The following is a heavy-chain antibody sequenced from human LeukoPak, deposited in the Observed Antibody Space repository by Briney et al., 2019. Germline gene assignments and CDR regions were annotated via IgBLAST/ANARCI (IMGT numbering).Heavy chain of an antibody. V-gene: IGHV3-21*04. CDR1: GFSFITYN. CDR3: AKSGIGGLRGGYFDY. J-gene: IGHJ4*02. Sequence: GGSLRLSCAASGFSFITYNMNWVRQAPGKGLEWVSSISSSSSYIYYADSVKGRFTISRDNAKNTLYLQMNSLRAEDTAVYYCAKSGIGGLRGGYFDYWGQGTLVTVSS. D-gene: IGHD4-17*01. CDR2: ISSSSSYI.